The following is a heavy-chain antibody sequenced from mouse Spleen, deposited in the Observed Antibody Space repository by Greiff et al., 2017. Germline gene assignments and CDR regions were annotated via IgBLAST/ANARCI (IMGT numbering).Heavy chain of an antibody. CDR2: IRLKSDNYAT. CDR1: GFTFSNYW. D-gene: IGHD2-4*01. V-gene: IGHV6-3*01. J-gene: IGHJ3*01. CDR3: TGRGMIMFAY. Sequence: EVKVEESGGGLVQPGGSMKLSCVASGFTFSNYWMNWVRQSPEKGLEWVAQIRLKSDNYATHYAESVKGRFTISRDDSKSSVYLQMNNLRAEDTGIYYCTGRGMIMFAYWGQGTLVTVSA.